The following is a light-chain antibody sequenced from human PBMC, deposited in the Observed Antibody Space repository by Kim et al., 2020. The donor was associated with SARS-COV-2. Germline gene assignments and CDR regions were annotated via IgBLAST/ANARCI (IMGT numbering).Light chain of an antibody. V-gene: IGKV1-39*01. CDR2: AAS. J-gene: IGKJ3*01. Sequence: DIQMTQSPSTLSASVGDRVTITCRTTQSISSHLNWYQQKPGRAPKLLISAASTLQGGVPSRFSGSGSETDFTLTISSLQPEDFATYICQQSYITPFTFVPGTKVYIK. CDR1: QSISSH. CDR3: QQSYITPFT.